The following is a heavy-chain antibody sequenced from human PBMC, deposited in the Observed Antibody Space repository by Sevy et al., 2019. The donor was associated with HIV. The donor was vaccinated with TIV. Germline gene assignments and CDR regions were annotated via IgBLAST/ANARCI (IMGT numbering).Heavy chain of an antibody. Sequence: GGSLRLSCAASGFTFSSYAIHWVRQAPGKGLEWVAFISYDGSNKYYADSVKGRFTISRDNSKKTLYLQMNSLRAEDRAVYDCARDQHDYAGNLRTGWFDPWGQGTLVTVSS. D-gene: IGHD4-17*01. J-gene: IGHJ5*02. CDR1: GFTFSSYA. CDR2: ISYDGSNK. CDR3: ARDQHDYAGNLRTGWFDP. V-gene: IGHV3-30-3*01.